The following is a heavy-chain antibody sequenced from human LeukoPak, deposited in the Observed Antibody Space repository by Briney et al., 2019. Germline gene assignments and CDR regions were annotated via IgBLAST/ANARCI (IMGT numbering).Heavy chain of an antibody. CDR3: ARDFGSSWSFDY. CDR1: GFTFSSYA. D-gene: IGHD6-13*01. Sequence: PGGSLRLSCAASGFTFSSYAMHWVRQAPGKGLEWVAVISYDGSNKYYADSVKGRFTISRDNSKNTLYLQMNSLRAEDTAVYYCARDFGSSWSFDYWGQGTLVTVSS. J-gene: IGHJ4*02. CDR2: ISYDGSNK. V-gene: IGHV3-30-3*01.